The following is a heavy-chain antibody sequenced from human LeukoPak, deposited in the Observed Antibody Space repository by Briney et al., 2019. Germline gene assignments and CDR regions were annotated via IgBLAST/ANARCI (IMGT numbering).Heavy chain of an antibody. CDR1: GFTFSNYW. CDR3: ARATPSAYWYFDL. J-gene: IGHJ2*01. V-gene: IGHV3-7*01. CDR2: IKDDGSKE. Sequence: GGSLRLSCSASGFTFSNYWMSWVRQAPGKGLEWVAHIKDDGSKEDYVGSVMGRFTISRDNAKNSLYLEMNSLRVDDTAFYYCARATPSAYWYFDLWGPGTLVTVSS. D-gene: IGHD6-25*01.